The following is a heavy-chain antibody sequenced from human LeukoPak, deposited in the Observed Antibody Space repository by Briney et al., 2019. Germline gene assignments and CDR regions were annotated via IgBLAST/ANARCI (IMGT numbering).Heavy chain of an antibody. V-gene: IGHV3-30-3*01. D-gene: IGHD3-16*02. CDR2: ISYDGSNK. Sequence: GGSLRLSCAASGFTFSSYAMHWVRQAPGKGLEWVAVISYDGSNKYYADSGKGRFTISRDNSKNTLYLQMNSLRAEDTAVYYCARDPREPHYVWGSYRPTSSAYWGQGTLLTVSS. CDR3: ARDPREPHYVWGSYRPTSSAY. CDR1: GFTFSSYA. J-gene: IGHJ4*02.